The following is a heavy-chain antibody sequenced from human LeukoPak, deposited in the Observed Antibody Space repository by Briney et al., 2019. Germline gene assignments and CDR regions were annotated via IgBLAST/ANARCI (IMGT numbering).Heavy chain of an antibody. CDR1: GYTFTSYG. CDR3: ARDSWEWLSYYYGMDV. D-gene: IGHD3-3*01. J-gene: IGHJ6*02. Sequence: ASVKVSCKASGYTFTSYGISWVRQAPGQGLEWMGWISAYNGNTNYAQKLQGRVTMTTDTSTSTAYMELRSLRSDDTAVYYCARDSWEWLSYYYGMDVWGQGTTVTVSS. V-gene: IGHV1-18*01. CDR2: ISAYNGNT.